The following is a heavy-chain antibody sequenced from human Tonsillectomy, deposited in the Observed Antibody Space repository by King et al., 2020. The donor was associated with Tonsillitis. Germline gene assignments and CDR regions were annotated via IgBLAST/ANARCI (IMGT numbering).Heavy chain of an antibody. CDR1: GFIFDDYA. CDR2: ISWNSGSI. J-gene: IGHJ2*01. CDR3: AKALSPHYYDSSGYSWYFDL. D-gene: IGHD3-22*01. V-gene: IGHV3-9*01. Sequence: VQLVESGGGLVQPGRSLRLSCAASGFIFDDYAMHWVRHAPGKGLEWVSGISWNSGSIGYADSIKGRFTISRDNAKNSLYLQMNSLRAEDTALYFCAKALSPHYYDSSGYSWYFDLWGRGTQVTVSS.